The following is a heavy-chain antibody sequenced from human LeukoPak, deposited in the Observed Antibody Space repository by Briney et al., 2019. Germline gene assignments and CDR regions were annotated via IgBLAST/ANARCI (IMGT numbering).Heavy chain of an antibody. CDR3: ERDTLYDFWSGAFDY. D-gene: IGHD3-3*01. CDR2: INIDGSST. CDR1: GFTFSSYW. J-gene: IGHJ4*02. V-gene: IGHV3-74*01. Sequence: GALRLSCTASGFTFSSYWMHWVRQAPGKGLVWVSRINIDGSSTSYADSVKSRFTISRETAKNALYMKMNSLRAEDTAVYYCERDTLYDFWSGAFDYWGQGTLVTVSS.